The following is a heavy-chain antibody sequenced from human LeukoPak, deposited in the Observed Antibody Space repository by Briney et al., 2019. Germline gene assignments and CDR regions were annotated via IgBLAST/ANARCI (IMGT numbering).Heavy chain of an antibody. V-gene: IGHV3-30*02. D-gene: IGHD3-10*01. CDR1: GFTFSSYG. CDR3: AKDPAMVRGVIGWFDP. Sequence: AGGSLRLSCAASGFTFSSYGMHWVRQAPGKGLEWVAFIRYDGSNKYYADSVKGRFTISRDNSKNTLYLQMNSLRAEDTAVYYCAKDPAMVRGVIGWFDPWGQGTLVTVSS. CDR2: IRYDGSNK. J-gene: IGHJ5*02.